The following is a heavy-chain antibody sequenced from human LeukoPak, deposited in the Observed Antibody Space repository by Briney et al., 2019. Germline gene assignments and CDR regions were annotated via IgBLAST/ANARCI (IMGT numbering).Heavy chain of an antibody. Sequence: GRSLRLSCAASGFTFSNHAIHWVRQAPGKGLEWVAVIWFDGSNKYYVDSVKGRFTISRDNSKNTVYLQMDSLRAEDTAVYYCARHYGPWGQGTLVTVSS. CDR2: IWFDGSNK. CDR1: GFTFSNHA. CDR3: ARHYGP. D-gene: IGHD3-16*01. J-gene: IGHJ5*02. V-gene: IGHV3-33*01.